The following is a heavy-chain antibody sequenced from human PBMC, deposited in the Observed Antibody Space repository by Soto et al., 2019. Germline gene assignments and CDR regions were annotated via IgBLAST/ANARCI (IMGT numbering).Heavy chain of an antibody. J-gene: IGHJ2*01. V-gene: IGHV1-69*06. CDR3: ARAAATIFGVVIGSNWYFDL. Sequence: SVKVSCKASGGTFSSYAISWVRQAPGQGLEWMGGIIPIFGTANYAQKFQGRVTITADKSTSTAYMELSSLRSEDTAVYYCARAAATIFGVVIGSNWYFDLWGRGTLVTISS. D-gene: IGHD3-3*01. CDR1: GGTFSSYA. CDR2: IIPIFGTA.